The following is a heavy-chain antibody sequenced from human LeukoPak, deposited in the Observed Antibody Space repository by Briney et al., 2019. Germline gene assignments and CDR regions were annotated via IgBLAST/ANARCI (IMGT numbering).Heavy chain of an antibody. CDR3: ARGNYYYGSGSYLSRYY. CDR2: ISYDGSNK. D-gene: IGHD3-10*01. V-gene: IGHV3-30*04. Sequence: GGSLRLSCAASGFTFSSYAMHWVRQAPGKGLEWVAVISYDGSNKYYADSVKGRFTISRDNSKNTLYLQMNSLRAEDTAVYYCARGNYYYGSGSYLSRYYWGQGTLVTVSS. CDR1: GFTFSSYA. J-gene: IGHJ4*02.